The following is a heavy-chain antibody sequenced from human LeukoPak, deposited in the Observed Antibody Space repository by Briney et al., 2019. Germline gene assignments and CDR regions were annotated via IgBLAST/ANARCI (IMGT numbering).Heavy chain of an antibody. CDR1: GITFSSYS. V-gene: IGHV3-48*02. CDR3: ASSGCYRFDY. D-gene: IGHD1-26*01. Sequence: PGGSLRLSCAASGITFSSYSMNWVRQAPGKGLEWVSHITASGTAMFYADSVKGRFTISRDNAKNSLYLQMNSLRDEDTAVYYCASSGCYRFDYWGQGTLVTVSS. J-gene: IGHJ4*02. CDR2: ITASGTAM.